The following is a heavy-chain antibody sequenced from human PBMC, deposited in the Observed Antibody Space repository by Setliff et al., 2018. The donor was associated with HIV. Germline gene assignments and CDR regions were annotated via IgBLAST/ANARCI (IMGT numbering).Heavy chain of an antibody. V-gene: IGHV3-23*01. J-gene: IGHJ4*02. Sequence: LGGSLRLSCAASGFTFSNYVMSWVRQTPGKGLEWVSVISSSGGRTYHADSVKGRFTISRDNSKNTLYLQMSSLRVEDTAVYYCVKVSRGTVVRGVILVGYFDYWGQGTLVTVSS. D-gene: IGHD3-10*02. CDR2: ISSSGGRT. CDR3: VKVSRGTVVRGVILVGYFDY. CDR1: GFTFSNYV.